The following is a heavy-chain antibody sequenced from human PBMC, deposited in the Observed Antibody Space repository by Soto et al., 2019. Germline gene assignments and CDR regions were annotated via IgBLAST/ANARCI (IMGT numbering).Heavy chain of an antibody. J-gene: IGHJ6*02. CDR2: IYYSGST. Sequence: SETLSLTCTVSGGSSSSYYWSWIRQPPGKGLEWIGYIYYSGSTNYNPSLKSRVTISVDTSKNQFSLKLSSVTAADTAVYYCARSGYSYGYYYYYGMDVWGQGTTVTVSS. D-gene: IGHD5-18*01. CDR3: ARSGYSYGYYYYYGMDV. CDR1: GGSSSSYY. V-gene: IGHV4-59*01.